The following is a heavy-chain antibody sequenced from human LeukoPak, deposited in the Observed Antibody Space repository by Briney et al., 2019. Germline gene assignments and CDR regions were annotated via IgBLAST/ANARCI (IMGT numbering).Heavy chain of an antibody. CDR3: ARDYCSSTSCHGYYRSWFDP. CDR2: IIPIFGIA. J-gene: IGHJ5*02. D-gene: IGHD2-2*01. V-gene: IGHV1-69*04. Sequence: SVKVSCRASGGTFSSYAISWVRQAPGQGLEWMGRIIPIFGIANYAQKFQGRVTITADKSTSTAYMELSSLRSEDTAVYYCARDYCSSTSCHGYYRSWFDPWGQGTLVTVSS. CDR1: GGTFSSYA.